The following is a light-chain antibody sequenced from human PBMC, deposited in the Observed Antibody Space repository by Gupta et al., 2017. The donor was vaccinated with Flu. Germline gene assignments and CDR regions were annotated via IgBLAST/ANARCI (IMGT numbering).Light chain of an antibody. CDR1: SSDVIAYNY. V-gene: IGLV2-14*04. Sequence: IPTSCTGTSSDVIAYNYVSWYHQPPGQAPNLMIYDVSSRPSGVPTRFSGSKSGNTASLTISGLQAEDEADYYCSSYPSSSALVVFGGGTKLTVL. CDR3: SSYPSSSALVV. J-gene: IGLJ2*01. CDR2: DVS.